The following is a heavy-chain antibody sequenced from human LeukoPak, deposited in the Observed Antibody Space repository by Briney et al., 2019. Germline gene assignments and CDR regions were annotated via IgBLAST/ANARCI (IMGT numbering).Heavy chain of an antibody. CDR3: AKGSLVGCGGDCYPFDY. Sequence: PGGSLRLSCAASGFTFSSYGMHWVRQAPGKGLEWVAFIRYDGSNKYYADSVKGRFTISRDNSKNTLYLQMNSLRAEDTAVYYCAKGSLVGCGGDCYPFDYWGQGTLVTVSS. V-gene: IGHV3-30*02. CDR2: IRYDGSNK. CDR1: GFTFSSYG. J-gene: IGHJ4*02. D-gene: IGHD2-21*01.